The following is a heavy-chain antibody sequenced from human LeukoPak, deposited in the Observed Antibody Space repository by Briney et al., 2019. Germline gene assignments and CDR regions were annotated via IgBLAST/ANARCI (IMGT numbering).Heavy chain of an antibody. D-gene: IGHD2-21*02. CDR2: ISYQGVNT. Sequence: PRRSLRLSCAASGFTSSSYAMNWVRPAPGKGLEWVAPISYQGVNTYYADTVKCRFTISRDNSKNTLYLQMNSLRAKDTAVYYWAREGDGADCGGDCYDNWFDPWGQGTLVTVSS. CDR3: AREGDGADCGGDCYDNWFDP. J-gene: IGHJ5*02. V-gene: IGHV3-30*04. CDR1: GFTSSSYA.